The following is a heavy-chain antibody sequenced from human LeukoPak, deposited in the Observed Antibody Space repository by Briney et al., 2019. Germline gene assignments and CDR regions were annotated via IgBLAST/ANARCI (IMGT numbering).Heavy chain of an antibody. Sequence: ASVKVSCKASGYTFSSYDINWVRQGTGQGLEWMGRMNPNSGNTGYAQKFQGRVTMTRNTSISTAYMELSSLRSEDTAVYYCARGRDTAAAEGSLGYWGQGTLVTVSS. J-gene: IGHJ4*02. CDR1: GYTFSSYD. CDR2: MNPNSGNT. V-gene: IGHV1-8*01. CDR3: ARGRDTAAAEGSLGY. D-gene: IGHD6-13*01.